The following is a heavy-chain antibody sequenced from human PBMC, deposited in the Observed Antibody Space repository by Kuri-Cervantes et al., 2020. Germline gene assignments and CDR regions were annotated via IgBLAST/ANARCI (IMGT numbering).Heavy chain of an antibody. D-gene: IGHD3-22*01. V-gene: IGHV1-69*06. CDR3: ATTTQEYYYDSSGLDY. J-gene: IGHJ4*02. Sequence: SVKVSCKASGGTFSSYAISWVRQAPGQGLEWMRGIIPIFGTANYAQKFQGRVTITADKSTSTAYMELSSLRSEDTAVYYCATTTQEYYYDSSGLDYWGQGTLVTVSS. CDR1: GGTFSSYA. CDR2: IIPIFGTA.